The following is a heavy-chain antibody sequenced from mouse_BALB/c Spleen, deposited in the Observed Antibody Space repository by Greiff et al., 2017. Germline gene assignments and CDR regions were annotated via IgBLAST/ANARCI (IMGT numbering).Heavy chain of an antibody. J-gene: IGHJ3*01. V-gene: IGHV5-12-2*01. D-gene: IGHD2-3*01. CDR1: GFTFSSYT. CDR2: ISNGGGST. CDR3: ARGYDGYSAWFAY. Sequence: DVMLVESGGGLVQPGGSLKLSCAASGFTFSSYTMSWVRQTPEKRLEWVAYISNGGGSTYYPDTVKGRFTISRDNAKNTLYLQMSSLKSEDTAMYYCARGYDGYSAWFAYWGQGTLVTVSA.